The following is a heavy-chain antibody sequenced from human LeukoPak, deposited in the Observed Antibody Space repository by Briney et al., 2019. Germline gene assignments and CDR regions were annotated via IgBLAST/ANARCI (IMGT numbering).Heavy chain of an antibody. D-gene: IGHD2-2*01. V-gene: IGHV6-1*01. J-gene: IGHJ6*04. CDR1: GDSVSSNSAA. CDR3: ARLVPAAMPNYYGMDV. Sequence: SQTLSLTCAISGDSVSSNSAAWNWIRQSPSRGLEWLGRTYYRSKWYNDYAVYVKSRITINPDTSKNQFSLQLNSVTAADTAVYYCARLVPAAMPNYYGMDVWGKGTTVTVSS. CDR2: TYYRSKWYN.